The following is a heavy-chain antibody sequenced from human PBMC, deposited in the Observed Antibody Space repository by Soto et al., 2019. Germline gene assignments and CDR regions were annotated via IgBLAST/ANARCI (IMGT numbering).Heavy chain of an antibody. CDR1: GFTCSRYD. CDR2: ISRDGSNK. Sequence: GGSLRLSCAASGFTCSRYDMHWVRQAPGKGLGWVAVISRDGSNKYYADSVKGRFTISRDNSRNTLHLQVNSLRGEDTAVYHCAKDLYGPGSFYSYGMDVWGQGTTVTVSS. CDR3: AKDLYGPGSFYSYGMDV. J-gene: IGHJ6*02. D-gene: IGHD3-10*01. V-gene: IGHV3-30*18.